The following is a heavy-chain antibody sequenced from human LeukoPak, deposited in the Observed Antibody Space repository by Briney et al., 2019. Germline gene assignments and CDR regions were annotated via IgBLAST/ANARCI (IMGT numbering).Heavy chain of an antibody. CDR3: TTSYYDFWSGYHRI. D-gene: IGHD3-3*01. Sequence: PGGSLRLSCAASGFSFSDAWMSWVRQAPGKGLEWVGRIKVNIDGGTTDYAAPVKGRFTISRDDSKNTLYLQMNSLKTEDTAVYYCTTSYYDFWSGYHRIWGQGTMVSVSS. J-gene: IGHJ3*02. CDR1: GFSFSDAW. V-gene: IGHV3-15*01. CDR2: IKVNIDGGTT.